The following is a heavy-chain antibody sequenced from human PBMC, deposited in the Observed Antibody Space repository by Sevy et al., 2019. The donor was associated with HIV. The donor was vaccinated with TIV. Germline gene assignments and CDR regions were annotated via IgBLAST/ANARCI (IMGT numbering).Heavy chain of an antibody. Sequence: GGSLRLSCAASGFSVSRNHINWVRQAPGKGQEWISVIYSDGTTQYADSVKGRFTISRDTSNNTVYLQVSSLRSDDTAVYYCATRLRSAWYFDFWGQGTVVTVSS. CDR2: IYSDGTT. J-gene: IGHJ4*02. CDR3: ATRLRSAWYFDF. V-gene: IGHV3-53*01. D-gene: IGHD6-19*01. CDR1: GFSVSRNH.